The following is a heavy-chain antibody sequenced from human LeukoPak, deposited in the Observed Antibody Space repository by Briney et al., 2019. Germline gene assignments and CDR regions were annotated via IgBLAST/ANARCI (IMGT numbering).Heavy chain of an antibody. CDR1: GGTFSSYA. CDR2: IIPIFGTA. Sequence: ASVKVSCKASGGTFSSYAISWVRQAPGQGLEWMGGIIPIFGTANYAQKFQGRVTITADKSTSTAYVELSSLRSEDTAVYYCASTGSSGFQHWGQGTLVTVSS. J-gene: IGHJ1*01. CDR3: ASTGSSGFQH. D-gene: IGHD6-19*01. V-gene: IGHV1-69*06.